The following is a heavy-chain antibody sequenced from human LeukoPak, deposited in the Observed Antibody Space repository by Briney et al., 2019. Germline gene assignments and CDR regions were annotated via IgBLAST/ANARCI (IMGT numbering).Heavy chain of an antibody. J-gene: IGHJ4*02. CDR1: GGSISSYY. CDR2: IYYSGST. Sequence: SETLSPTCTVSGGSISSYYWSWIRQPPGKGLEWIGYIYYSGSTNYNPSLKSRVSISVDTSKNQFSLKLSSVTAADTAVYYCARHLYKVHHFDFWGQGTLVTVSS. D-gene: IGHD1-14*01. V-gene: IGHV4-59*08. CDR3: ARHLYKVHHFDF.